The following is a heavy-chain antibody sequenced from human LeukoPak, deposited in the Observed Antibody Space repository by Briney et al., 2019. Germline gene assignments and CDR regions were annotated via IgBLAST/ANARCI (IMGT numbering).Heavy chain of an antibody. CDR2: ISGSGGST. V-gene: IGHV3-23*01. Sequence: GGSLRLSCAASGFTFSSYAMSWVRQAPGKGLELVSAISGSGGSTYYADSVKGRFTISRDNSKNTLYLQMNSLRAEDTAVYYCAKDGGEYYDILTGYYPRLYYMDVWGKGTTVTISS. CDR1: GFTFSSYA. J-gene: IGHJ6*03. D-gene: IGHD3-9*01. CDR3: AKDGGEYYDILTGYYPRLYYMDV.